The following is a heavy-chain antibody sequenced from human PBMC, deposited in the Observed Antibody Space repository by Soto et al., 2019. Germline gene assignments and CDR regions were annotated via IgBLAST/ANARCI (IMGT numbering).Heavy chain of an antibody. J-gene: IGHJ4*02. Sequence: VGSLRLSCASSVFTFSSYAMTCVRQSPGKWLEWVSTISGTGGNTYYADSVKGRFTISRDNSKNTVYLQMNSLRAEDTAVYYCVKAVYLLDFDYWGQGTLVTVSS. D-gene: IGHD1-20*01. CDR3: VKAVYLLDFDY. CDR1: VFTFSSYA. V-gene: IGHV3-23*01. CDR2: ISGTGGNT.